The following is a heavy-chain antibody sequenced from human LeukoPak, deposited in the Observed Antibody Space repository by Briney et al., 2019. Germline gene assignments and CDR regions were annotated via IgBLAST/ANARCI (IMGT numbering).Heavy chain of an antibody. CDR2: IYYSGST. Sequence: SETLSLTCTVSGGSISSSSYYWGWIRQPPGKGLEWIGSIYYSGSTYYNPSLKSRVTISVDTSKSQFSLKLSSVTAADTAVYYCARPLLWFRGNMDVWGKGTTVTISS. V-gene: IGHV4-39*01. J-gene: IGHJ6*03. CDR1: GGSISSSSYY. D-gene: IGHD3-10*01. CDR3: ARPLLWFRGNMDV.